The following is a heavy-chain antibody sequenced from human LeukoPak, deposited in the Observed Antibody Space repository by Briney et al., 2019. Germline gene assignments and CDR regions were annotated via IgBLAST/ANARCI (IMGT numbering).Heavy chain of an antibody. CDR2: FSGGDSST. CDR3: AKHRGSYGDFIFLDF. Sequence: PGGSLRLSCAASGFTFSSYAMSWVRQAPGKGLEWVSVFSGGDSSTYYAHSVKSRFTISRDNSKNTLYLQMNSLRVEDTAVYYCAKHRGSYGDFIFLDFWGQGTLVTVSS. CDR1: GFTFSSYA. V-gene: IGHV3-23*01. D-gene: IGHD2-21*02. J-gene: IGHJ4*02.